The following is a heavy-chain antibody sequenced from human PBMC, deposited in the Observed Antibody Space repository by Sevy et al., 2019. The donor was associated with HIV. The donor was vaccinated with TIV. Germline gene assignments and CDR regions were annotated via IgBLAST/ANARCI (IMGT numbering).Heavy chain of an antibody. CDR1: GFTFSSYW. CDR2: IKQDGSEK. Sequence: GGSLRLSCAASGFTFSSYWMSWVRQAPGKGLEWVANIKQDGSEKYYVDSVKGRLTISRDNAKNSLYLQMNSLRAEDTAVYYCAREDFWSGYYTHYYYGMDVWGQGTTVTVSS. V-gene: IGHV3-7*01. CDR3: AREDFWSGYYTHYYYGMDV. J-gene: IGHJ6*02. D-gene: IGHD3-3*01.